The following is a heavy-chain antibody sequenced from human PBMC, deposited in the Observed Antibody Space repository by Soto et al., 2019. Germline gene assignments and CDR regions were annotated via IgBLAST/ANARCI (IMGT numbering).Heavy chain of an antibody. Sequence: EVQLLESGGDVVRPGGSLRLSCAASGFTFSSYAMGWVRQAPGKGLEWVAGVSRAGTYTFYSDSVRGRFSISRDNSRDTVDLFMNALRGDDTAVYFCVKYTVTEDLGESWGQGTLVSVSS. CDR2: VSRAGTYT. V-gene: IGHV3-23*01. J-gene: IGHJ5*02. D-gene: IGHD3-16*01. CDR3: VKYTVTEDLGES. CDR1: GFTFSSYA.